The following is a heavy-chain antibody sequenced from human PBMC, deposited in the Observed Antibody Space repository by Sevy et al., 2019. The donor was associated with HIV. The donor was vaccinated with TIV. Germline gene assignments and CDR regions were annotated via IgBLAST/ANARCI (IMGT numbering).Heavy chain of an antibody. CDR3: GKVSIFGVGGFYDY. V-gene: IGHV3-23*01. CDR1: GFSFSTYA. D-gene: IGHD3-3*01. Sequence: GGSLRLSCAASGFSFSTYAMTWVRQAPGKGLEWVPGISGSGTSTYYTDSVKGRFTISRDNSKNTVYLQMNNLRAEDTAVYYCGKVSIFGVGGFYDYWGQGTLVTVSS. CDR2: ISGSGTST. J-gene: IGHJ4*02.